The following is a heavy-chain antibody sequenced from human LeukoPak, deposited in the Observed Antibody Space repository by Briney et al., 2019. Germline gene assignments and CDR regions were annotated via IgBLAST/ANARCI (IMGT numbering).Heavy chain of an antibody. CDR1: GGTFNDYA. V-gene: IGHV1-2*02. Sequence: ASVKVSCKASGGTFNDYAITWVRQAPGQGLEWMGWINPNSGGTNYAQKFQGRVTMTRDTSISTAYMELSRLRSDDTAVYYCARASYYYDSSGYLLYWGQGTLVTVSS. D-gene: IGHD3-22*01. CDR3: ARASYYYDSSGYLLY. CDR2: INPNSGGT. J-gene: IGHJ4*02.